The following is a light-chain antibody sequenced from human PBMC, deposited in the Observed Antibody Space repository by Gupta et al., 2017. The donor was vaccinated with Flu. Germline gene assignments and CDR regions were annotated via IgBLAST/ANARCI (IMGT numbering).Light chain of an antibody. Sequence: SSVLPQFPSVSVAPGQTARMTCGGDSIGSKTVHWYQKKAGQAPVLVVYDDTDRPSGIPERFSGSNYGNTATLTINRVEAGEEAGYYCQGWDSNADRPVFGGGTKLTVL. V-gene: IGLV3-21*02. CDR2: DDT. CDR3: QGWDSNADRPV. CDR1: SIGSKT. J-gene: IGLJ3*02.